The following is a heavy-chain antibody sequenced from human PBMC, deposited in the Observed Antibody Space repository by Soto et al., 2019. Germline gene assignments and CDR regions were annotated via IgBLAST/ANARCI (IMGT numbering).Heavy chain of an antibody. D-gene: IGHD2-2*01. CDR1: GFTFSSDA. CDR3: ARDSAYSTASTHFDN. V-gene: IGHV3-30*04. J-gene: IGHJ4*02. Sequence: PGGSLRLSCAASGFTFSSDALHWVRQAPGKGLEWVAVVSSDGDHAYYPDYVKGRFTIPRDNSQSTVYLQMNSLRPEDTATYFCARDSAYSTASTHFDNWGQGTLVTVSS. CDR2: VSSDGDHA.